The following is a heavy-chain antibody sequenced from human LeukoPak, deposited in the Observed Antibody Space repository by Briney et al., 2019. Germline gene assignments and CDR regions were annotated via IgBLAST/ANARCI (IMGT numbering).Heavy chain of an antibody. CDR3: AKEGGYYDSSGYSYPHFDY. J-gene: IGHJ4*02. Sequence: PGGSLRLSCAASGFTFDDYAMHWVRQAPGKGLEWVSGISWNSGSIGYADSVKGRFTISRDNAKNSLYLQMNSLRAEDTALYYCAKEGGYYDSSGYSYPHFDYWGQGTLVTVSS. CDR1: GFTFDDYA. V-gene: IGHV3-9*01. D-gene: IGHD3-22*01. CDR2: ISWNSGSI.